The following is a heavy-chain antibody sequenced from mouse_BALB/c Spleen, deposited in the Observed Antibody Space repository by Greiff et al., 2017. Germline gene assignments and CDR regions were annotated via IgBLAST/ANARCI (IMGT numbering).Heavy chain of an antibody. J-gene: IGHJ3*01. CDR3: ARSVYYGSSPAWFAY. CDR2: IDPANGNT. D-gene: IGHD1-1*01. CDR1: GFNIKDTY. V-gene: IGHV14-3*02. Sequence: EVMLVESGAELVKPGASVKLSCTASGFNIKDTYMHWVKQRPEQGLEWIGRIDPANGNTKYDPKFQGKATITADTSSNTAYLQLSSLTSEDTAVYYCARSVYYGSSPAWFAYWGQGTLVTVSA.